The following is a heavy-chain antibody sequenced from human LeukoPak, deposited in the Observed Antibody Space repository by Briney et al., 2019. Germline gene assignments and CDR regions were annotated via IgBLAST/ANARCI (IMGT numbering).Heavy chain of an antibody. V-gene: IGHV5-51*01. CDR2: IFPDDSDA. Sequence: GESLKISCAASGYTFINYWIGWVRQMPGKGLEWMGNIFPDDSDATYSPSFQGQVTLSADKSISTAYLHWSSLKASDTAIYYCARRVDWYFDLWGRSTLVTVSS. J-gene: IGHJ2*01. CDR1: GYTFINYW. CDR3: ARRVDWYFDL.